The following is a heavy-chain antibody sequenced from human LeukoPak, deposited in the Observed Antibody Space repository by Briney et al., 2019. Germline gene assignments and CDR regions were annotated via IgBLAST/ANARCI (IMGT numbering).Heavy chain of an antibody. J-gene: IGHJ4*02. CDR1: GFTFRSFA. CDR2: ITGGGETT. CDR3: AKGIYYDSGSCNK. Sequence: GGSLRLSCAASGFTFRSFAMTWVSQTPGEGLEWVSTITGGGETTFHSNAVKGRFTISRDNSKNTLYLQMNSLRAEDTAIYFCAKGIYYDSGSCNKWGQGTTVIVSS. D-gene: IGHD3-10*01. V-gene: IGHV3-23*01.